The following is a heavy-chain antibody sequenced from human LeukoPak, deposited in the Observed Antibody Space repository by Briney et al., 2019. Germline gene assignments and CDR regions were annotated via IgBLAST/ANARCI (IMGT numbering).Heavy chain of an antibody. V-gene: IGHV4-31*03. Sequence: QTLSLTCTVSGGSVSSGNYYWNWIRQHPGKSLEWIGYIYCSGSTSYNPSLRSRVTISVTSKNQFSLKMTSVTAADTAVYYCARSNYYASEGRFDPWGQGTLVTVSS. CDR2: IYCSGST. J-gene: IGHJ5*02. D-gene: IGHD3-10*01. CDR1: GGSVSSGNYY. CDR3: ARSNYYASEGRFDP.